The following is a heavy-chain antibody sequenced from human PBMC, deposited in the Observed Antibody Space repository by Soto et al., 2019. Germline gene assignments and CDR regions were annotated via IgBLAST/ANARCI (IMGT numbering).Heavy chain of an antibody. CDR2: MNSDGSTI. V-gene: IGHV3-74*01. D-gene: IGHD3-22*01. Sequence: GGSLRLSCAASGFTFRSDWMHWVRQAPGKGLVWVSRMNSDGSTIDYADSVKGRFTISRDNSKNTLYLQMNSLRAEDTAVYYSARAGYYRFDYWGQGTMVTVSS. CDR1: GFTFRSDW. J-gene: IGHJ4*02. CDR3: ARAGYYRFDY.